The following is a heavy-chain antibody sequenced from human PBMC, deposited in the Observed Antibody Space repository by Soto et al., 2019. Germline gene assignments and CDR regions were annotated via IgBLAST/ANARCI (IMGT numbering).Heavy chain of an antibody. J-gene: IGHJ4*02. Sequence: KTSETLSLTCTVSGGSITSHYWTWIRQPPGKRLEWIAYISDTRGSSYNPSLKSRGTISVDRSKNQFSLKLSSVTAADTAVYYCASQNYGDSDYWGQGTLVTVSS. CDR2: ISDTRGS. V-gene: IGHV4-59*11. CDR1: GGSITSHY. CDR3: ASQNYGDSDY. D-gene: IGHD4-17*01.